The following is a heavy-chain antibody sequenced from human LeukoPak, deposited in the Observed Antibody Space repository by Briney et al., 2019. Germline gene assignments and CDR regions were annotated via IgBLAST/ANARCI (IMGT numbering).Heavy chain of an antibody. J-gene: IGHJ5*02. CDR2: INPSGGST. D-gene: IGHD3-22*01. Sequence: ASVKVSCKASGYTFTSYYMHWVRQAPGQGLEWMGIINPSGGSTNYAQKLQGRVTMTTDTSTSTAYMELRSLRSDDTAVYYCAREPYYYDSSGYYYIWFDPWGQGTLVTVSS. CDR1: GYTFTSYY. CDR3: AREPYYYDSSGYYYIWFDP. V-gene: IGHV1-46*01.